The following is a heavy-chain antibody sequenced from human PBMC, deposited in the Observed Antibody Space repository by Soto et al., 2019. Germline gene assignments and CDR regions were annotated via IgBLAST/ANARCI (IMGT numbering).Heavy chain of an antibody. CDR3: AKAAHCSSASCYLPADV. D-gene: IGHD2-2*01. J-gene: IGHJ6*02. CDR2: IVGSGRRS. V-gene: IGHV3-23*01. Sequence: EVQLFQSGGGLVQPGGSLRLSCAASGFTFTNYAMTWVRQAPGQGLEWVSSIVGSGRRSDHADSVQGRFDISRDNSRNTVYLQMNSLRVEDTAVYYCAKAAHCSSASCYLPADVWGQGTTVTVSS. CDR1: GFTFTNYA.